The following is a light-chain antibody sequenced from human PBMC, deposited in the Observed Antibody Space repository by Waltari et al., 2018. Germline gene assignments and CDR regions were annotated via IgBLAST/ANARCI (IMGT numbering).Light chain of an antibody. CDR2: DAS. CDR3: QQYNQWPRT. Sequence: EIVMTQSPATLSVSPGDSATLSCRASQSVRSKLAWYQQIPGQAPRLLIYDASTRATAIPARFTAGGSGTEFTLSISSLQSEDFAVYYCQQYNQWPRTFGQGTKVEIK. V-gene: IGKV3-15*01. J-gene: IGKJ1*01. CDR1: QSVRSK.